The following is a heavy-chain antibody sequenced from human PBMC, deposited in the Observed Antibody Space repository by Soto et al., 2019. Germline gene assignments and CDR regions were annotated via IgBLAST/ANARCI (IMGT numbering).Heavy chain of an antibody. CDR2: IWNDGSER. CDR1: GFTFRSYG. CDR3: GRGGAGVGYNLDV. J-gene: IGHJ6*02. D-gene: IGHD5-12*01. V-gene: IGHV3-33*01. Sequence: QVQLVESGGGVVQPGRSLRLSFAASGFTFRSYGMHWVRQAPGKGLEWVAVIWNDGSERYYADSVKGRFTISRDNSKDTLHLQMNTLRAEDLAVYYCGRGGAGVGYNLDVWAQVTTVAVSS.